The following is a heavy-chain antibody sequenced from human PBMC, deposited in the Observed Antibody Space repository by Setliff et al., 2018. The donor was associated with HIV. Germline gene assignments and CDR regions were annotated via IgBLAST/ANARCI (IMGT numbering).Heavy chain of an antibody. D-gene: IGHD3-10*01. J-gene: IGHJ3*02. CDR3: ARGPRGYQLLPTTVRGVINAFDI. CDR2: INHSGST. V-gene: IGHV4-34*01. CDR1: GGSFSGYY. Sequence: KPSETLSLTCAVYGGSFSGYYWSWIRQPPGKGLEWIGEINHSGSTDYNPSLKSRVTLSVDTSNNQFSLKLSSVTAADPAVYYCARGPRGYQLLPTTVRGVINAFDIWGQGTMVTVSS.